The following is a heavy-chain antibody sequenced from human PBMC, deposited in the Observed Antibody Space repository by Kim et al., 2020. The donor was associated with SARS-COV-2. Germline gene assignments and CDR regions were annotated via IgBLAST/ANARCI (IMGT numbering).Heavy chain of an antibody. J-gene: IGHJ4*02. CDR3: ARDSPYNSGWPYDFDY. V-gene: IGHV4-39*07. Sequence: SETLSLTCTVSGGSISSSDYYWGWLRQPPGRGLEWIVSIYYSRSTYYTPSLKSRITISVDTSKNQFSLKLSSVTAADTAVFYCARDSPYNSGWPYDFDYWGQGTLVTVSS. D-gene: IGHD5-12*01. CDR2: IYYSRST. CDR1: GGSISSSDYY.